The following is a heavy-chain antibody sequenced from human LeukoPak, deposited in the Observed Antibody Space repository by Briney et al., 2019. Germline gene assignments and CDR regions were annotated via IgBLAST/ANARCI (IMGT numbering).Heavy chain of an antibody. D-gene: IGHD3/OR15-3a*01. Sequence: SGGSLRLSCAASGFTFSSYEMNWVRQAPGKGLEWISPISSSGSTIYYTDSVKGRFTISRDNAKNSLYLQMNSLRAEDTAVYYCARVLGLWYFDYWGQGTLVTVSS. CDR1: GFTFSSYE. CDR2: ISSSGSTI. CDR3: ARVLGLWYFDY. V-gene: IGHV3-48*03. J-gene: IGHJ4*02.